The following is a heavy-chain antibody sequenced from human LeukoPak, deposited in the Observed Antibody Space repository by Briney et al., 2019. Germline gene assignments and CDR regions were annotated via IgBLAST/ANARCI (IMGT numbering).Heavy chain of an antibody. J-gene: IGHJ6*03. CDR3: ARGKRDGYNFALSFPMDV. Sequence: PSETLSLTCTVSGGSISSYYWSWIRQPPGKGLEWIGYIYYSGSTNYNPSLKSRVTISVDTSKNQFSLKLSSVTAADTAVYYCARGKRDGYNFALSFPMDVWGKGTTVTVSS. CDR1: GGSISSYY. D-gene: IGHD5-24*01. V-gene: IGHV4-59*01. CDR2: IYYSGST.